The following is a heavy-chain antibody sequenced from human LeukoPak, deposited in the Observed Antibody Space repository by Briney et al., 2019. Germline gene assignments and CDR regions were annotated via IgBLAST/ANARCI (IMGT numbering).Heavy chain of an antibody. CDR3: ARGFRGPNFDY. V-gene: IGHV4-38-2*02. D-gene: IGHD3-10*01. CDR2: IHYSGST. J-gene: IGHJ4*02. Sequence: SETLSFTGTVSNYSISNGYYWSWIRQPPGEGLQYIGSIHYSGSTFYNPSLKSRVTISVDTSKNQFSLRLSSVTAADTAVYYCARGFRGPNFDYWGQGTLVTVSS. CDR1: NYSISNGYY.